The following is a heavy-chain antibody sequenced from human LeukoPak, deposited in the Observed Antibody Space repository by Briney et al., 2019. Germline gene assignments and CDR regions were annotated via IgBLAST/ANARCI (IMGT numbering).Heavy chain of an antibody. D-gene: IGHD1-20*01. J-gene: IGHJ4*02. Sequence: SETLSLTCSVSGYFISTGYYWGWVRQPPGKGLEWIGSIYHTGNTFYSPSLRSRVTLSGDTSKNQFSLKLSSVTAADTAVYYCATDLTGGGGYFDYWGQGTLVSVSS. CDR1: GYFISTGYY. CDR2: IYHTGNT. CDR3: ATDLTGGGGYFDY. V-gene: IGHV4-38-2*02.